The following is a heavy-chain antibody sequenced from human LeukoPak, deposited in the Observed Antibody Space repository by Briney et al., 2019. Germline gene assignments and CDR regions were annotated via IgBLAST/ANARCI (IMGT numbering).Heavy chain of an antibody. Sequence: AAVKVSCKASGYTFTSYGINWVRQAPGQGLERMGWINAYNGNTNYSQKLQGRVTMTTDTSTSTAYMELRSLRSDDTAVYYCARTRIVGATSDYWGQGTLVTVSS. J-gene: IGHJ4*02. D-gene: IGHD1-26*01. CDR3: ARTRIVGATSDY. CDR2: INAYNGNT. V-gene: IGHV1-18*01. CDR1: GYTFTSYG.